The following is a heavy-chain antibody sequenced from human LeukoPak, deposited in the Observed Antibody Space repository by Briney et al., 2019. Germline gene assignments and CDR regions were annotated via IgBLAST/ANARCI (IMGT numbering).Heavy chain of an antibody. CDR1: GGSVSSNSAA. Sequence: SQTLSLTCAISGGSVSSNSAAWNWIRQSPSRGLEWLGRTYYRSKWYNDYAVSVKSRITINPDTSKNQFSLQLNSVTPEDTAVYYCASSGWYNYYYYYGMDVWGQGTTVTVTS. V-gene: IGHV6-1*01. CDR3: ASSGWYNYYYYYGMDV. D-gene: IGHD6-19*01. CDR2: TYYRSKWYN. J-gene: IGHJ6*02.